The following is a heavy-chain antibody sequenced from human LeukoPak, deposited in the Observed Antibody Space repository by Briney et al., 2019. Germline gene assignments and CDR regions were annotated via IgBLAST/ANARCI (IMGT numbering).Heavy chain of an antibody. D-gene: IGHD2-15*01. CDR2: IYYSGST. CDR3: ARDIVVVVAATPDDAFDI. Sequence: SETLSLTCTVSGGSISSYYWSWIRQPPGKGLEWIGYIYYSGSTNYNPSLKSRVTISVDTSKNQFSLKLSSATAADTAVYYCARDIVVVVAATPDDAFDIWGQGTMVTVSS. J-gene: IGHJ3*02. CDR1: GGSISSYY. V-gene: IGHV4-4*08.